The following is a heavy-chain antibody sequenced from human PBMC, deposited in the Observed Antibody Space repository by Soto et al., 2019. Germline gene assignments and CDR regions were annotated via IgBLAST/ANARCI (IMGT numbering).Heavy chain of an antibody. Sequence: ASGPTLVNPTQTLTLTCTFSGFSLSTSGMCVSWIRQPPGKALEWLALIDWDDDKYYSTSLKTRLTISKDTSKNQVVLTMTNMDPVDTATYYCARTTGGEYYYYGMDVWGQGTTVTVSS. V-gene: IGHV2-70*01. CDR2: IDWDDDK. D-gene: IGHD1-7*01. J-gene: IGHJ6*02. CDR3: ARTTGGEYYYYGMDV. CDR1: GFSLSTSGMC.